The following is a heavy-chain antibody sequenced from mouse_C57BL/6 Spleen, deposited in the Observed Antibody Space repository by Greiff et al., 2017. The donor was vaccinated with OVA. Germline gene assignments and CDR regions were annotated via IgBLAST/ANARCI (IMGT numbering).Heavy chain of an antibody. CDR1: GFTFSDYY. J-gene: IGHJ1*03. CDR3: ARDPHGSSYEGYFDV. V-gene: IGHV5-16*01. Sequence: VHLVESEGGLVQPGSSMKLSCTASGFTFSDYYMAWVRQVPEKGLEWVANINYDGSSTYYLDSLKSRFIISRDNAKNILYLQMSSLKSEDTATYYCARDPHGSSYEGYFDVWGTGTTVTVSS. D-gene: IGHD1-1*01. CDR2: INYDGSST.